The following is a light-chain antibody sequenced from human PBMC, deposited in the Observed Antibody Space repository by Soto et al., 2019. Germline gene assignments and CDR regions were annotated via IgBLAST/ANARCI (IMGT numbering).Light chain of an antibody. Sequence: QSVLTQPASVSGSPGQSIIISCTGTSSDVGSYNFVSWYQQHPGKAPKLMIYEVSKRPSGVSNRFSGSKSGNTASLTISGLQPEDEADYYCCSYAGNSGVFGGGTKVTGL. CDR1: SSDVGSYNF. CDR3: CSYAGNSGV. J-gene: IGLJ3*02. V-gene: IGLV2-23*02. CDR2: EVS.